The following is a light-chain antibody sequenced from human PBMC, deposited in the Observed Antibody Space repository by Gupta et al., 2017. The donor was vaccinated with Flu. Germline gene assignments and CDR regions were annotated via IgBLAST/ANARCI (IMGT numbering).Light chain of an antibody. J-gene: IGKJ1*01. V-gene: IGKV2-28*01. CDR3: MQALQTPWT. Sequence: EMVMTQSPLTLPVTPGESASISCRSSQSLLHVHGYNYLDWYLQKPGLSPQLLIYLGTNRASGVPDRFSGSGSGTDFILKISRVEAEDVGVYFCMQALQTPWTFGQGTRVEI. CDR2: LGT. CDR1: QSLLHVHGYNY.